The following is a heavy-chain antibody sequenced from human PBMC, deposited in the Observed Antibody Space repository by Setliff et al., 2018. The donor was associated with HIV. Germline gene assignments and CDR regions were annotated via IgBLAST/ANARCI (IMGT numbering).Heavy chain of an antibody. CDR3: ARGGIGDYYYYYMDV. D-gene: IGHD3-10*01. V-gene: IGHV4-38-2*01. CDR1: GYSVSSGYY. Sequence: PSETLSLTCAVSGYSVSSGYYWGWIRQPPGKGLEWIGSIYRSGSTFYNPTLKSRVSISLDTSKNQFSLKLRSVTAADTAVYYGARGGIGDYYYYYMDVWGKGTTVTVSS. J-gene: IGHJ6*03. CDR2: IYRSGST.